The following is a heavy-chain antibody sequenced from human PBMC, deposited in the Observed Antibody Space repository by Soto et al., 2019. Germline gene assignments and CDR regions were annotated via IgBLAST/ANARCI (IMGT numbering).Heavy chain of an antibody. Sequence: QVQLVQSGAEVKRPGASVKVSCKASGYSFPSSTISWVRQAPGQGLEWMGWINAYNGNTKYTQKLQGRFTMTTDTSTSTAYMALENLRSDDTAMYFCAIANYGDNDYWGQGTLVTVSS. J-gene: IGHJ4*02. D-gene: IGHD4-17*01. CDR3: AIANYGDNDY. CDR2: INAYNGNT. V-gene: IGHV1-18*01. CDR1: GYSFPSST.